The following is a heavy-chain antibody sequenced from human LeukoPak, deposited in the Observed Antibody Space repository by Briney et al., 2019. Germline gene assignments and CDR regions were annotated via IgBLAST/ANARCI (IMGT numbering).Heavy chain of an antibody. J-gene: IGHJ4*02. CDR3: AKDVPSTGSYQGPFDY. CDR2: IYTSGST. CDR1: AASISSYY. D-gene: IGHD1-26*01. Sequence: SETLSLTCTVSAASISSYYWSWLRQPAGKGLEWIGRIYTSGSTDYNPSLKSRVTMSVGTSKNQFSLKMSSVTAADTAVYYCAKDVPSTGSYQGPFDYWGQGTLVTVSS. V-gene: IGHV4-4*07.